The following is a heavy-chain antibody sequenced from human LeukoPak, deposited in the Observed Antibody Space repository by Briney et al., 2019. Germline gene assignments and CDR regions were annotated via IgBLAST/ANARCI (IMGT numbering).Heavy chain of an antibody. CDR1: GGSISSGGYY. Sequence: SETLSLTCTASGGSISSGGYYWSWIRQHPGKGLEWIGYIYYSGSTYYNPSLKSRVTISVDTSKNQFSLKLSSVTAADTAVYYCARHSKIYVWGSYRYDPYFDYWGQGTLVTVSS. J-gene: IGHJ4*02. CDR3: ARHSKIYVWGSYRYDPYFDY. V-gene: IGHV4-31*03. CDR2: IYYSGST. D-gene: IGHD3-16*02.